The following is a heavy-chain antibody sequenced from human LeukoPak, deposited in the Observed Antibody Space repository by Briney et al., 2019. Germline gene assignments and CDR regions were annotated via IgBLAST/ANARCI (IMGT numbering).Heavy chain of an antibody. CDR1: GFTFSSYG. CDR3: ARDIPPFDGGKSRRRNDAFDI. Sequence: GGSLRLSCAASGFTFSSYGMHWVRQAPGKGLEWVAVISYDGSNKYYADSVKGRFTISRDNSKNTLYLQMNSLRAEDTAVYYCARDIPPFDGGKSRRRNDAFDIWGQGTMVTVSS. V-gene: IGHV3-30*03. CDR2: ISYDGSNK. D-gene: IGHD4-23*01. J-gene: IGHJ3*02.